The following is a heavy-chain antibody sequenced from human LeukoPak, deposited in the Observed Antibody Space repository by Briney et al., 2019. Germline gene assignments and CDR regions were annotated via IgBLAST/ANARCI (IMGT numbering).Heavy chain of an antibody. D-gene: IGHD7-27*01. V-gene: IGHV1-8*01. CDR1: GYTFTSYD. Sequence: ASVKVSCKASGYTFTSYDFNWVRQATGQRPEWMGWMSPNSGDTGYAQKFQDRVTMTRNTSISTAYMELSSLRSDDTAVYYCARGPPNWGYDYWGPGTLVTVSA. CDR2: MSPNSGDT. CDR3: ARGPPNWGYDY. J-gene: IGHJ4*02.